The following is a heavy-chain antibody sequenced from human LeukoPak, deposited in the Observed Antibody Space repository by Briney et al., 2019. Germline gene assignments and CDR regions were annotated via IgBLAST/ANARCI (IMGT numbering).Heavy chain of an antibody. D-gene: IGHD3-22*01. J-gene: IGHJ4*02. V-gene: IGHV3-23*01. CDR1: GFTFSSYA. Sequence: PGGSLRLSCAASGFTFSSYAMSWVRQAPGKGLEWVSAISGSGGSTYYADSVKGRFTISRDNSKNTLYLQMNSLRAEDTAVYYCAKCPTYYYDSSGYLFDYWGQGTLVTVSS. CDR2: ISGSGGST. CDR3: AKCPTYYYDSSGYLFDY.